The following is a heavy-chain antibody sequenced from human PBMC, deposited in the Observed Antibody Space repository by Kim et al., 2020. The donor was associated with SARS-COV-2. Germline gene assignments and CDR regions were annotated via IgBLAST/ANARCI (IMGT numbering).Heavy chain of an antibody. J-gene: IGHJ6*02. CDR2: INPSGGST. CDR3: ARDLSRFVDLWGIVVASPLYNGMDV. D-gene: IGHD1-26*01. CDR1: GYTFTSYY. Sequence: ASVKVSCKASGYTFTSYYMHWVRQAPGQGLEWMGIINPSGGSTSYAQKFQGRVTMTRDTSTSTVYMELSSLRSEATAVYYCARDLSRFVDLWGIVVASPLYNGMDVWGQGTTVTVSS. V-gene: IGHV1-46*01.